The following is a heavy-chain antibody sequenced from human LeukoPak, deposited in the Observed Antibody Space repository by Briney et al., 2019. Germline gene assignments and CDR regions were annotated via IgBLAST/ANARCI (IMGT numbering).Heavy chain of an antibody. J-gene: IGHJ4*02. CDR3: ARYCGAASCYSGFDY. V-gene: IGHV3-23*01. Sequence: GGSLRLSCAASGFAFGSYVMSWVRQAPGKGPEWVSAISGDGGTYYADSVKGRFTISRDNSKNTLYLQMNSLGGEDTALYYCARYCGAASCYSGFDYWGQGTLVTVAS. CDR2: ISGDGGT. D-gene: IGHD2-15*01. CDR1: GFAFGSYV.